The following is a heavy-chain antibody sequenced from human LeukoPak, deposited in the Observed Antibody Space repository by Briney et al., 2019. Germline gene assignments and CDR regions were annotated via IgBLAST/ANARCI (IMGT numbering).Heavy chain of an antibody. J-gene: IGHJ4*02. CDR2: IIPIFGTA. Sequence: SVKVSSTASGGTFTSYAISWVRHAPGQGLEWMGGIIPIFGTANYAQKFQGRATITTDESTSTAYMELSSLRSEDTAVYYCARGDCSSTSCYVDCSLWGQGTLVTVSS. CDR3: ARGDCSSTSCYVDCSL. CDR1: GGTFTSYA. V-gene: IGHV1-69*05. D-gene: IGHD2-2*01.